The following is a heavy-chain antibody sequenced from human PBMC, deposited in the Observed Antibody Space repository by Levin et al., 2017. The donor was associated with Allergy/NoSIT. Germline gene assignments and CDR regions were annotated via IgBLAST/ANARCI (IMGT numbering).Heavy chain of an antibody. V-gene: IGHV1-2*06. Sequence: ASVKVSCKASGYTFTGYYMHWVRQAPGQGLEWMGRINPNSGGTNYAQKFQGRVTMTRDTSISTAYMELSRLRSDDTAVYYCAVGYCSGGSCYKSYYMDVWGKGTTVTVSS. J-gene: IGHJ6*03. D-gene: IGHD2-15*01. CDR2: INPNSGGT. CDR3: AVGYCSGGSCYKSYYMDV. CDR1: GYTFTGYY.